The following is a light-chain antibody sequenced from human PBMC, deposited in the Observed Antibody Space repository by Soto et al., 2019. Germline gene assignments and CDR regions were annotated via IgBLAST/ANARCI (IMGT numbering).Light chain of an antibody. CDR3: QQYGSSPWT. Sequence: EIVMTQSPATLSLSPGERAALSCRASQSISSSYLCWYQQTPGQAPSLLIYGASSRATGFPDRFSGSGSGTDFTLTISRLEPEDFAVYYCQQYGSSPWTFGQGTKVDIK. CDR2: GAS. V-gene: IGKV3-20*01. J-gene: IGKJ1*01. CDR1: QSISSSY.